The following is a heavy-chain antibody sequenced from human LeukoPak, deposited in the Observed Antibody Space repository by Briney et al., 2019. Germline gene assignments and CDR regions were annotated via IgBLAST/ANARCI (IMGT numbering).Heavy chain of an antibody. J-gene: IGHJ4*02. D-gene: IGHD4-17*01. CDR1: GGSISSYY. Sequence: KPSETLSLTCTVSGGSISSYYWSWIRQPPGKGLEWIGYIYYSGSTNYNPSLKSRVTISVDTPKNQFSLKLSSVTAADTAVYYCARVAFVMTTVTTLYYFDYWGQGTLVTVSS. CDR3: ARVAFVMTTVTTLYYFDY. CDR2: IYYSGST. V-gene: IGHV4-59*01.